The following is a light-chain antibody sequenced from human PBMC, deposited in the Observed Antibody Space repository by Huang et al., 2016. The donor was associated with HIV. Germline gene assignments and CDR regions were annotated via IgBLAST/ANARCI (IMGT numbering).Light chain of an antibody. Sequence: DIQMTQSPSSLSASVGDRVTITCRASQSLSSYLNWYQQKPGKAPKFLIYAASSLQSGVPSRFSGSGSGTDFTLTISSLQPEDFATYYCQQSYSIPPVTFGGGTKVEMK. J-gene: IGKJ4*01. CDR1: QSLSSY. CDR2: AAS. V-gene: IGKV1-39*01. CDR3: QQSYSIPPVT.